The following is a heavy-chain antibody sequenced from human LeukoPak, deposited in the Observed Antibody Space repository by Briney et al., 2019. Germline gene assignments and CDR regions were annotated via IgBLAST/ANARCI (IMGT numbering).Heavy chain of an antibody. V-gene: IGHV3-74*01. CDR2: ICTDASST. CDR1: GFTFSSYA. Sequence: GGSLRLSCAASGFTFSSYAMSWVRQAPGKGLVWVSRICTDASSTTYADSVKGRFTISRDNAKDTLYLQMNSLRAEDTAVYYCTGHHQAYSRTYWGQGTLVTVSS. D-gene: IGHD6-13*01. CDR3: TGHHQAYSRTY. J-gene: IGHJ4*02.